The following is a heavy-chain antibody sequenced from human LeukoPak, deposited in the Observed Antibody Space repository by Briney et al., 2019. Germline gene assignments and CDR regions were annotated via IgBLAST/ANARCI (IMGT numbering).Heavy chain of an antibody. D-gene: IGHD3-22*01. CDR3: AAFDSATYDAFDI. CDR2: IYYSGST. CDR1: GGSFISGGYL. V-gene: IGHV4-31*03. Sequence: SETLSLTCTVSGGSFISGGYLWSWIRQHPGKGLEWIGYIYYSGSTHYNSSLESRVTISVDTSKKQFSLKLSSVTAADTAVYYCAAFDSATYDAFDIWGQGTMVTVSS. J-gene: IGHJ3*02.